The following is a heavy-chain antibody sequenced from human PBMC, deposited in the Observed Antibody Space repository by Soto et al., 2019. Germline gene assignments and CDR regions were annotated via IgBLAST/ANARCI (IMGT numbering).Heavy chain of an antibody. Sequence: SETLSLTCTVSGGFISSYYWSWIRQSPGKGLELIGYIHHTGSTNYNPSLKSRVTMSLDTSRNQFSLKLYSVTAADTAVYYCARSIDSSGFYFSNCWGQGTLVTVYS. CDR2: IHHTGST. CDR3: ARSIDSSGFYFSNC. J-gene: IGHJ4*02. D-gene: IGHD3-22*01. V-gene: IGHV4-59*01. CDR1: GGFISSYY.